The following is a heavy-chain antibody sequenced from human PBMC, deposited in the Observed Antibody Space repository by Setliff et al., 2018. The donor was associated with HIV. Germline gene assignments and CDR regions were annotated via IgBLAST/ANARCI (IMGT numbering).Heavy chain of an antibody. CDR3: ARETGDSAYFDY. CDR2: INHSGST. Sequence: SETLSLTCAVYGGSFSGYYWSWIRQSPGKGLEWIGEINHSGSTNYNPSLKSRVTISVDTSKNQFSLKLSSVTAADTAVYYCARETGDSAYFDYWGQGTLVTVSS. V-gene: IGHV4-34*01. J-gene: IGHJ4*02. CDR1: GGSFSGYY. D-gene: IGHD2-21*02.